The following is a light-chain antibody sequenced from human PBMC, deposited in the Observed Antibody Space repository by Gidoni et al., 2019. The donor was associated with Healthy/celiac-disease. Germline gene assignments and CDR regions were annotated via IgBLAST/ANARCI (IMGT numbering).Light chain of an antibody. J-gene: IGKJ1*01. CDR3: QQYASSPRT. CDR2: GAS. CDR1: TSVSSSY. V-gene: IGKV3-20*01. Sequence: LVLTQSPGTLSLAPGARATLSCRASTSVSSSYLAWYQQKPGQAPRLLIDGASSRATGIPDRCSGSGSGTDFTLTISRLEPEDFAVYYCQQYASSPRTFGQGTKVEIK.